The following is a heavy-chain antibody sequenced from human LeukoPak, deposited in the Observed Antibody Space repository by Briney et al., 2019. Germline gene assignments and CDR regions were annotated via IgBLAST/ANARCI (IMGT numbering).Heavy chain of an antibody. CDR1: GFTFSSYG. J-gene: IGHJ5*02. V-gene: IGHV3-30*02. CDR3: AKCSVGFGELCNWFDP. CDR2: IRYDGSNK. D-gene: IGHD3-10*01. Sequence: TGGSLRLSCAASGFTFSSYGMHWVCQAPGKGLEWVAFIRYDGSNKYYADSVKGRFTISRDNSKNTLYLQMNSLRAEDTAVYYCAKCSVGFGELCNWFDPWGQGTLVTVSS.